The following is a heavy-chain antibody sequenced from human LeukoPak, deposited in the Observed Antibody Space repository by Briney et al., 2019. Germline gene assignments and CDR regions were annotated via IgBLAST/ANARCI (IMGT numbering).Heavy chain of an antibody. D-gene: IGHD3-22*01. Sequence: EASVKVSCKASGGTFSSYAISWVRQAPGQGLEWMGGIIPIFGTANYAQKFQGRVTITTDESTSTAYMELSSLRSEDTAVYYCARDLYYYDSSGYFDYWGQGTLVTVSP. V-gene: IGHV1-69*05. CDR2: IIPIFGTA. J-gene: IGHJ4*02. CDR3: ARDLYYYDSSGYFDY. CDR1: GGTFSSYA.